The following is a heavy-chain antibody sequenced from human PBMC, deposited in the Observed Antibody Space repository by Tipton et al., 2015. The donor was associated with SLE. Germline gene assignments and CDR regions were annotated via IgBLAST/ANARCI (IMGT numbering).Heavy chain of an antibody. J-gene: IGHJ4*02. Sequence: TLSLTCTVSGGSISSRTYYWGRVRQPPGKGLEWIGSIFYTGRTYPNPSLRSRVTISIDTSGNQFSLKVKSVTAADTAVYYCARDYMDYRSFDYWGQGTLVAVSS. CDR1: GGSISSRTYY. V-gene: IGHV4-39*07. CDR3: ARDYMDYRSFDY. CDR2: IFYTGRT. D-gene: IGHD4-11*01.